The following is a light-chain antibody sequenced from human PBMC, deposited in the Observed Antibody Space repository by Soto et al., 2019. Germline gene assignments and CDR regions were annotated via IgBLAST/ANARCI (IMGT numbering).Light chain of an antibody. J-gene: IGKJ1*01. Sequence: EIVLTQSPATLSLSPGERATLSCRASQTFSNNLAWYQQKLGQAPRLLIYDASTRATGIPARFSGSGSGTDFTLTISSLEPEDFAVYYCQQRGDWPRTFGQGTKVEI. V-gene: IGKV3-11*01. CDR2: DAS. CDR1: QTFSNN. CDR3: QQRGDWPRT.